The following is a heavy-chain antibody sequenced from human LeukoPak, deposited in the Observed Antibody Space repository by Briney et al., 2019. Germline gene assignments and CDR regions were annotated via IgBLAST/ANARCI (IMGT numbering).Heavy chain of an antibody. D-gene: IGHD3-22*01. Sequence: GGSLRLSCAASRFTFSSYGMTWVRQAPGRGLGCVSGIYGIVGGPYYEDSVKGRFTISRDNSKNPLSLQMTSLRAEDTAVYYCAKYPSSSGYYYGIDHWGQGTQVTVSS. CDR2: IYGIVGGP. J-gene: IGHJ4*02. V-gene: IGHV3-23*01. CDR3: AKYPSSSGYYYGIDH. CDR1: RFTFSSYG.